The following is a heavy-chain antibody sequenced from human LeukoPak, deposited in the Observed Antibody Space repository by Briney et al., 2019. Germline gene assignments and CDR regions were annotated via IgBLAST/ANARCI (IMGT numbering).Heavy chain of an antibody. V-gene: IGHV3-73*01. CDR1: GFTFSGSA. D-gene: IGHD4-11*01. J-gene: IGHJ4*02. CDR2: IRSKANSYAT. CDR3: TNNRMTTDGDY. Sequence: PGGSLRLSCAASGFTFSGSAMHWVRQASGKGLEWVGRIRSKANSYATAYAASVKGRFTISRDDSKNTAYLQMNSLKTEDTAVYYCTNNRMTTDGDYWGQGTLVTVSS.